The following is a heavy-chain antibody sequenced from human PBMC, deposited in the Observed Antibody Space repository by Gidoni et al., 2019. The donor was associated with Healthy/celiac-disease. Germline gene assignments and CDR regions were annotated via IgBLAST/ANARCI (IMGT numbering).Heavy chain of an antibody. J-gene: IGHJ6*02. V-gene: IGHV4-31*03. CDR1: GGPISSVRYY. CDR3: ARGYWPSTEIRWPAYYYYYGMDV. CDR2: IYYSGST. D-gene: IGHD1-20*01. Sequence: QVQLQESGPGLVKPSQPLSLTCPVSGGPISSVRYYWSWIRQHPGKGLEWLGYIYYSGSTYYNPSLKSRVTISVDTSKNQFSLKLSSVTAADTAVYYCARGYWPSTEIRWPAYYYYYGMDVWGQGTTVTVSS.